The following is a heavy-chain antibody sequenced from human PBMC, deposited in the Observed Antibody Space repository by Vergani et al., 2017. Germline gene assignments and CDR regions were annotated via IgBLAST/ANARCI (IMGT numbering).Heavy chain of an antibody. V-gene: IGHV3-21*01. CDR2: ISSSSSYI. J-gene: IGHJ6*02. CDR3: ARDSIAAAGRYHGMDV. Sequence: EVQLVESGGGLVKPGGSLRLSCAASGFTFSSYSMNWVRQAPGKGLEWVSSISSSSSYIYYADSVKGRFTISRDNAKNSLYLQMNSLRAEDTAVYYCARDSIAAAGRYHGMDVWGQGP. CDR1: GFTFSSYS. D-gene: IGHD6-13*01.